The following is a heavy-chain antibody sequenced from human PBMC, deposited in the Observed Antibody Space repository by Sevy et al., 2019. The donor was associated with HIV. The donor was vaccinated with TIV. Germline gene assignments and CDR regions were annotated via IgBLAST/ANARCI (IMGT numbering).Heavy chain of an antibody. CDR3: AGRIAVAAFDY. J-gene: IGHJ4*02. CDR1: GGSFGSSSYY. D-gene: IGHD6-19*01. Sequence: SETLSLTCTVSGGSFGSSSYYWNWIRQPAGKGLEWIGRIYTSGTTNYNPSLKSRVTMSVDTSNNQFSLKLSSVTAADTAVYYCAGRIAVAAFDYWGQGNLVTVSS. V-gene: IGHV4-61*02. CDR2: IYTSGTT.